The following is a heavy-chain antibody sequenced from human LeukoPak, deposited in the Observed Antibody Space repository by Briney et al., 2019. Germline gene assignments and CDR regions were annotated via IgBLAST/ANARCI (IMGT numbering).Heavy chain of an antibody. V-gene: IGHV3-48*03. J-gene: IGHJ4*02. CDR1: GFTFSAYE. Sequence: GGSLRLSCATAGFTFSAYEMNWVRQAPGKGLEWISYISDSGVSIHYADSVRGRFSISRDNAKDALLLQMNTLRAEDTAVYYCVRGRHSANNYGGDYWGQGTLVTVSS. D-gene: IGHD5-12*01. CDR3: VRGRHSANNYGGDY. CDR2: ISDSGVSI.